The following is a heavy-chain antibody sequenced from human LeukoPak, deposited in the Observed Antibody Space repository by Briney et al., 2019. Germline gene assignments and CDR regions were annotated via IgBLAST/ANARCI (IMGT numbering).Heavy chain of an antibody. CDR3: ARESLLTYYYDSSGYYHFDY. J-gene: IGHJ4*02. V-gene: IGHV4-39*07. CDR2: IYSSGNT. D-gene: IGHD3-22*01. CDR1: GGSISSGNYY. Sequence: SETLSLTCTVSGGSISSGNYYWGWIRQPPGKGLEWIGSIYSSGNTYYNPSLKSRVTISVDTSKNQFSLNLHSVTAADTAVYYCARESLLTYYYDSSGYYHFDYWGQGTLVTVSS.